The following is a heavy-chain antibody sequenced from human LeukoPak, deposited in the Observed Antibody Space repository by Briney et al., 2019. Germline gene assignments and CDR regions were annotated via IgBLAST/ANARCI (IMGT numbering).Heavy chain of an antibody. CDR2: LDDGGDSF. D-gene: IGHD5-18*01. Sequence: GGSLRLSCEASGFIFSDFYMTWFRQAPGKGLEWIAYLDDGGDSFWYADSVKGRFTISRDNSENTVSLQLNSLRAEDTAVYYCGKGLAYTYPYSGNMDVWGKGTTVTISS. J-gene: IGHJ6*03. CDR1: GFIFSDFY. V-gene: IGHV3-11*04. CDR3: GKGLAYTYPYSGNMDV.